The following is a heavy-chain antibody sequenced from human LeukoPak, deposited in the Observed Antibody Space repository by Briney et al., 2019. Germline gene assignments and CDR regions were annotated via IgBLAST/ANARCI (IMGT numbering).Heavy chain of an antibody. J-gene: IGHJ5*02. Sequence: GGSLRLSCAASGFTFRSYSMNWVRQAPGKGLEWVSSISSSSYIYYADSVKGRFTISRDNAKNSLYLQMNSLRAQDTAVYYCARDPYVAVAGIYNWFDPWGQGTLVTVSS. V-gene: IGHV3-21*01. CDR3: ARDPYVAVAGIYNWFDP. D-gene: IGHD6-19*01. CDR2: ISSSSYI. CDR1: GFTFRSYS.